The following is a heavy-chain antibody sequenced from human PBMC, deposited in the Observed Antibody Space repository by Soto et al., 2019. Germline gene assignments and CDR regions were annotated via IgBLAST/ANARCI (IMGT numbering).Heavy chain of an antibody. J-gene: IGHJ6*02. D-gene: IGHD6-19*01. Sequence: ASVKVSCKASGYTFTSYYMHWVRQAPGQGLEWMGIINPSGGSTSYAQKFQGRVTMTRDTSTSTVYMELSSLRSEDTAVYYCARSIAVAGGHPSRNYHYGMDVWGQGTTVTVSS. CDR1: GYTFTSYY. CDR2: INPSGGST. CDR3: ARSIAVAGGHPSRNYHYGMDV. V-gene: IGHV1-46*01.